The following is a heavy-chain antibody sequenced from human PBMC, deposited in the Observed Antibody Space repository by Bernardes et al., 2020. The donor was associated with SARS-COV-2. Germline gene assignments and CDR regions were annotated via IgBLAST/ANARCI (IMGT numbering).Heavy chain of an antibody. CDR2: IYNTGNT. CDR1: GGAISTYY. V-gene: IGHV4-59*08. Sequence: SETLSLTCSISGGAISTYYWTWIRQTPCKGLEWIGYIYNTGNTNYNPSLKSRVTISVDTSKNQFSLKLSSVTAADTAVYYCARQVIGAIFGVVITPAGMDVWGKGPTLTVSS. CDR3: ARQVIGAIFGVVITPAGMDV. D-gene: IGHD3-3*01. J-gene: IGHJ6*04.